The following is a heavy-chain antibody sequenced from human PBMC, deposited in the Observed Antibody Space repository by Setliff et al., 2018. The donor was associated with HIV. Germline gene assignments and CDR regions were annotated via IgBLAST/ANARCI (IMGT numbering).Heavy chain of an antibody. CDR3: ARDVGGLYGDYL. CDR2: IYHSGKT. Sequence: SETLSLTCTVSGGSISSSSYYWGWIRQPPGKGLEWIGTIYHSGKTYYNPSLSSRLTISVDTSKNQFSLKLTSVTAADTAVYYCARDVGGLYGDYLWGQGTLVTVSS. CDR1: GGSISSSSYY. J-gene: IGHJ4*02. D-gene: IGHD4-17*01. V-gene: IGHV4-39*07.